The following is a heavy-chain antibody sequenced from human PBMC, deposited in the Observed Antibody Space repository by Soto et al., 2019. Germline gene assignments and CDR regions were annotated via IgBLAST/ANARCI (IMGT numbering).Heavy chain of an antibody. D-gene: IGHD1-1*01. J-gene: IGHJ4*02. CDR1: GGRFSNFA. V-gene: IGHV1-69*13. Sequence: GVSVKVCFKASGGRFSNFAISLVRQAPGQGLEWMGGIIPLFGTRDYAQNFQGRVTITADESMSTAYMELSSLRSEDTAVYYCARGRYKDNFGTYYFDYWGQGAMVTVSS. CDR2: IIPLFGTR. CDR3: ARGRYKDNFGTYYFDY.